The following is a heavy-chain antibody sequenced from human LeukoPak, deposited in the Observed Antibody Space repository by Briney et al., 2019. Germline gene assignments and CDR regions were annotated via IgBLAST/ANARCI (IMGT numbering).Heavy chain of an antibody. Sequence: GGSLRLSCAASGFTFSSYSMNWVRQAPGKGLEWVSSISSSSSYIYYADSVKGRFTISRDNAKNSLYLQMNSLRAEDTAVYYCAREGYYDILTGYYVDYWGQGTLVTVSS. CDR3: AREGYYDILTGYYVDY. CDR1: GFTFSSYS. CDR2: ISSSSSYI. J-gene: IGHJ4*02. D-gene: IGHD3-9*01. V-gene: IGHV3-21*01.